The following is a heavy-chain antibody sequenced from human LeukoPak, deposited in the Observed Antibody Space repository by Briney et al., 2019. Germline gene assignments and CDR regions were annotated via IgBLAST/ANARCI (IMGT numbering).Heavy chain of an antibody. Sequence: GGSLRLSCAASGFTFSSSSMNWVRQAPGKGLEVVSSISPSSSYIYYADSVKGRFTISRDDAKNSLFLQMNSLRAEDTAVYYCAREGGYCSGGSRRFFDYWGQGTLVTVSS. V-gene: IGHV3-21*06. J-gene: IGHJ4*02. CDR1: GFTFSSSS. CDR2: ISPSSSYI. D-gene: IGHD2-15*01. CDR3: AREGGYCSGGSRRFFDY.